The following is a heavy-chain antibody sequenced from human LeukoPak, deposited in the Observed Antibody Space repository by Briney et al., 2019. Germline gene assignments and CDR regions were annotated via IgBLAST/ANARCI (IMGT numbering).Heavy chain of an antibody. CDR2: IRSKAYGGTT. V-gene: IGHV3-49*04. D-gene: IGHD3-22*01. Sequence: GGSLRLSCAGSGFTVSSNYMSWVRQAPGKGLEWVGFIRSKAYGGTTEYAASVKGRFTISRDDSKSIAYLQMNSLKTEDTAVYYCTRNSDSSGYYPSPVDYWGQGTLVTVSS. CDR1: GFTVSSNY. J-gene: IGHJ4*02. CDR3: TRNSDSSGYYPSPVDY.